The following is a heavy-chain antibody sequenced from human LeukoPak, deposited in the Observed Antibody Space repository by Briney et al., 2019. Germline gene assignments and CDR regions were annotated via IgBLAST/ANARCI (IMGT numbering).Heavy chain of an antibody. Sequence: PGGSLRLSCAASGFTFSSYAMSWVRQAPGKGLEWVSAISGSGGSTYYADSVKGRFTISRDNSKNTLYLQMNSLRAEDTAVYYCARGFGVAYYYYSMDVWGKGTTVTISS. D-gene: IGHD3-3*01. CDR2: ISGSGGST. CDR3: ARGFGVAYYYYSMDV. V-gene: IGHV3-23*01. CDR1: GFTFSSYA. J-gene: IGHJ6*03.